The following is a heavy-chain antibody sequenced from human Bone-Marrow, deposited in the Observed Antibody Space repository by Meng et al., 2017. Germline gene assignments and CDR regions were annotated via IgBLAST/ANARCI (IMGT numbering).Heavy chain of an antibody. CDR1: GYTFTSYA. J-gene: IGHJ6*02. D-gene: IGHD2-21*02. CDR2: INAGNGNT. Sequence: ASVKVSCKASGYTFTSYAMHWVRQAPGQRLEWMGWINAGNGNTKYSQKFQGRVTITRDTSASTAYMELSSLRSEDTAVYYCARSAIVVVTATYYYCGMDVWGQGTTVTVSS. V-gene: IGHV1-3*01. CDR3: ARSAIVVVTATYYYCGMDV.